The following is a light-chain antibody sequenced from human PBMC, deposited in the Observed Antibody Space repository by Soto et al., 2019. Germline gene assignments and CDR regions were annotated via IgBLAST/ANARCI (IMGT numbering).Light chain of an antibody. CDR1: SSNIGAGQD. CDR2: DSN. V-gene: IGLV1-40*01. Sequence: QSVLAQPPSVSWAPGQRVTISCTGTSSNIGAGQDVHWYRQLPGAAPKFLISDSNNRASGVPDRFSVSKSGASASLAITGLRAEDEGDYFCQSYGTSLSGLYVFGTGTKVTVL. J-gene: IGLJ1*01. CDR3: QSYGTSLSGLYV.